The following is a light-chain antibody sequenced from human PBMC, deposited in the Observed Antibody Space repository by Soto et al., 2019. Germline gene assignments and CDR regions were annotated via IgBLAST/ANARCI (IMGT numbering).Light chain of an antibody. V-gene: IGKV3D-20*02. CDR1: QSIGGNF. J-gene: IGKJ5*01. CDR2: GAS. Sequence: IVLTHSPGTLSCSPGEVATLSFRASQSIGGNFLAWYQQRRGQAPRLLIHGASNRATGITDRFSGSGSGTDFTLTITRLEPEDFAVYYCQQRSNWPPRVTFGQGTRLEIK. CDR3: QQRSNWPPRVT.